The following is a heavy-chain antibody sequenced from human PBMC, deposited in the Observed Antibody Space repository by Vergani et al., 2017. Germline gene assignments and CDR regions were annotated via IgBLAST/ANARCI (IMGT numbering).Heavy chain of an antibody. V-gene: IGHV3-11*01. CDR1: GFTFSDYY. Sequence: VQLLESGGILVKPGGSLRLSCAASGFTFSDYYMSWIRQAPGKGLEWISYISSSGTTIYYADSVKGRFTISRDNSKNTLYLQMNSLRAEDTAVYYCAKYDYDFWFDYWGQGTLVTVSS. D-gene: IGHD3-3*01. J-gene: IGHJ4*02. CDR3: AKYDYDFWFDY. CDR2: ISSSGTTI.